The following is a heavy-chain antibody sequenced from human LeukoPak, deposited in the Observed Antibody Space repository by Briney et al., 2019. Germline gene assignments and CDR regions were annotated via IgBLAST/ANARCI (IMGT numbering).Heavy chain of an antibody. CDR2: IYHSGST. CDR1: GGSISSSNW. J-gene: IGHJ3*01. D-gene: IGHD4-17*01. CDR3: ASNAFHDYVFVT. V-gene: IGHV4-4*02. Sequence: RSSETLSLTCAVSGGSISSSNWWSWVRQPPGKGLEWIGEIYHSGSTNYNPSLKSRVTISVDKSKNQFSLKLSSVTAADTAVYYCASNAFHDYVFVTWGQGTMVTVSS.